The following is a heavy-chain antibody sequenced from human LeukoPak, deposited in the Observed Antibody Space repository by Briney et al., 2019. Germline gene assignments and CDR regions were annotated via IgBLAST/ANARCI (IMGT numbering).Heavy chain of an antibody. V-gene: IGHV4-39*02. CDR1: GGSISSSSYL. Sequence: SETLSLTCTVSGGSISSSSYLWGWIRQPPGTGLEWIGTIYYSGSTYYNPSLKSRVTISVDTSKNQFSLKLSSVTAADTAVYYCAREDYYDSSGYPTGYMDVWGKGTTVTISS. CDR3: AREDYYDSSGYPTGYMDV. CDR2: IYYSGST. D-gene: IGHD3-22*01. J-gene: IGHJ6*03.